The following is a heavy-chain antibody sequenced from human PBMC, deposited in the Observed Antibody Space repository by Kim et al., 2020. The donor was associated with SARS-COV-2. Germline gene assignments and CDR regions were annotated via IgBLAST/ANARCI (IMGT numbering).Heavy chain of an antibody. J-gene: IGHJ6*02. CDR1: GFTFSSYS. D-gene: IGHD3-10*01. CDR3: ARDVRVKITMVRGVIITPGYYYYGMDV. CDR2: ISSSSSYI. V-gene: IGHV3-21*01. Sequence: GGSLRLSCAASGFTFSSYSMNWVRQAPGKGLEWVSSISSSSSYIYYADSVKGRFTISRDNAKNSLYLQMNSLRAEDTAVYYCARDVRVKITMVRGVIITPGYYYYGMDVWGQGTTVTVSS.